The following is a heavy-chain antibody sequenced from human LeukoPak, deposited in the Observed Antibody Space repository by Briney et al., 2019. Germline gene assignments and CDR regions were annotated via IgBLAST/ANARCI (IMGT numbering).Heavy chain of an antibody. CDR3: ARNPLEDNYYGSGSYYLDY. Sequence: ASVKVSCKASGGTFSSYAISWVRQAPGQGLEWMGGIIPIFGTANYAQKFQGRVTITADESTSTAYMELSSLRSEDTAVYYCARNPLEDNYYGSGSYYLDYWGQGTLVTVSS. V-gene: IGHV1-69*13. J-gene: IGHJ4*02. CDR1: GGTFSSYA. D-gene: IGHD3-10*01. CDR2: IIPIFGTA.